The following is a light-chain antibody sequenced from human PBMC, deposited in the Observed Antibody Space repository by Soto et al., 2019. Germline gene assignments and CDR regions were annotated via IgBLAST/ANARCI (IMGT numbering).Light chain of an antibody. Sequence: EIVMTQSPLSLPVTPGEPASISCRSSQILLHRNECNYLDWYLRKPGQSPQLLIYLGSSGASGVPDRFSGSGSGTDFTLKISRVEAEEVGVYYYMEALQTPRTFGQGTKVEIK. J-gene: IGKJ1*01. CDR2: LGS. CDR3: MEALQTPRT. CDR1: QILLHRNECNY. V-gene: IGKV2-28*01.